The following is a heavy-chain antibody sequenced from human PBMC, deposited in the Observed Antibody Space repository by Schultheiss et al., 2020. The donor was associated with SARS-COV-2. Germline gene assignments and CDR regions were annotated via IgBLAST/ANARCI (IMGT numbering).Heavy chain of an antibody. D-gene: IGHD3-10*01. Sequence: GGSLRLSCTTSEFAFSDHYMSWIRQAPGRGLEWVSSISSSSSYIYYADSVKGRFTISRDNAKNSLYLQMNSLRAEDTAVYYCAKESWFGNPLYDYWGQGTLVTVSS. J-gene: IGHJ4*02. V-gene: IGHV3-11*06. CDR2: ISSSSSYI. CDR1: EFAFSDHY. CDR3: AKESWFGNPLYDY.